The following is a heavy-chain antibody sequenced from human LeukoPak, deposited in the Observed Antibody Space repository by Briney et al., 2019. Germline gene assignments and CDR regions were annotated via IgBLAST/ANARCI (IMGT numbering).Heavy chain of an antibody. CDR2: ISSSGTTI. CDR3: ARVGVVVAATGNLWFDP. V-gene: IGHV3-48*03. CDR1: GFTFCSYE. J-gene: IGHJ5*02. Sequence: PGGSLRLSCAASGFTFCSYEMNWLRPAPGKGLEWVSYISSSGTTIYYADSVKGRFTISRDNAKNSLYLQMDSLRAEDTAVYYCARVGVVVAATGNLWFDPWGQGTLVTVSS. D-gene: IGHD2-15*01.